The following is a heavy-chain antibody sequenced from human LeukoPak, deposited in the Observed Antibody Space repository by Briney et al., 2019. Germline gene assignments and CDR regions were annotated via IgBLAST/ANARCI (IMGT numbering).Heavy chain of an antibody. CDR3: ARDLNWNYPGYYMDV. V-gene: IGHV1-2*02. Sequence: GASVKVSCKASGYTFTGYYMHWVRQAPGQGLEWMGWINPNSGGTNYAQKFQGRVTMTRDTSISTAYMELSRLRSDDTAVYYCARDLNWNYPGYYMDVWGKGTTVTVSS. J-gene: IGHJ6*03. D-gene: IGHD1-7*01. CDR1: GYTFTGYY. CDR2: INPNSGGT.